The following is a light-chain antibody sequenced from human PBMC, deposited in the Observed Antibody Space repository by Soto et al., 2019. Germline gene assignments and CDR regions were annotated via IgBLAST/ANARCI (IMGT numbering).Light chain of an antibody. Sequence: SYELTQPPSVSVTPGKTARITCGGDNIQSKSVHWYRQRPGQAPVLLIYYDTDRPSGIPERFSGSNSGNTATLTISRVEAGDEADYYCQVWDSRSKHVLFAGGTKLTVL. J-gene: IGLJ2*01. V-gene: IGLV3-21*04. CDR3: QVWDSRSKHVL. CDR1: NIQSKS. CDR2: YDT.